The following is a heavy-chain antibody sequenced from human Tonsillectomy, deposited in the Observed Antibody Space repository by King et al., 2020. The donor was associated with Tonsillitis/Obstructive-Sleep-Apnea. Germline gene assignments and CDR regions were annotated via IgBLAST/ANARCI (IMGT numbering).Heavy chain of an antibody. CDR2: SSGSNGGT. CDR3: AKDFAAVTGDPGS. V-gene: IGHV3-23*04. CDR1: GFTFFTYA. Sequence: VQLVESGGGLVQPGGSLRLSCVASGFTFFTYAMTLVRQAPGKGPDWVLGSSGSNGGTYYVNSVKGRFTNSRDNSKNTLYLQMNSLRADDTALYYCAKDFAAVTGDPGSWGQGTLVTVSS. J-gene: IGHJ5*02. D-gene: IGHD6-19*01.